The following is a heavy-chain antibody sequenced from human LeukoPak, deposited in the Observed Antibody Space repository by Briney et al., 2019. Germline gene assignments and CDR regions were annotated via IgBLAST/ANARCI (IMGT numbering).Heavy chain of an antibody. CDR3: ARADSRRGGFDY. D-gene: IGHD2-21*01. J-gene: IGHJ4*02. V-gene: IGHV3-30-3*01. Sequence: PGRSLRLSCAASGFTFSSYAMHWVRQAPGKGLEWVAVISYDGSNKYYADSVKGRFTISRDNSKNTLYLQMNSLRAEDTAVYYCARADSRRGGFDYWGQGTLVTVSS. CDR1: GFTFSSYA. CDR2: ISYDGSNK.